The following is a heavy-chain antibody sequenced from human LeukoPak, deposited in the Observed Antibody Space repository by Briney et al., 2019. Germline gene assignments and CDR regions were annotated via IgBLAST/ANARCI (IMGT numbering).Heavy chain of an antibody. J-gene: IGHJ4*02. V-gene: IGHV3-23*01. CDR2: ISGSGGST. D-gene: IGHD2-15*01. CDR1: GFTFSSYA. CDR3: AKGCSGGSCYPYYFDY. Sequence: GGSLRLSCAASGFTFSSYAMSWVRQAPGKGLEGVSAISGSGGSTYYADSVKGRFTISRDNAKNSLYLQMNSLRAEDTALYYCAKGCSGGSCYPYYFDYWGQGTLVTVSS.